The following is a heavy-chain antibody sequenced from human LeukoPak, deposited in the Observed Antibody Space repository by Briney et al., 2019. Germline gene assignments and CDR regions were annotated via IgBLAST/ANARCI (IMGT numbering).Heavy chain of an antibody. CDR2: INPNSGGT. V-gene: IGHV1-2*02. D-gene: IGHD3-10*01. CDR1: GYTFTSYY. Sequence: ASVKVSCKASGYTFTSYYMHWVRQAPGQGLEWMGGINPNSGGTNYPQKFQGRVTMTRDTSISTAYMELSRLRSDDTAVYYCARAIDYGSGSYLLDYWGQGTLVTVSS. J-gene: IGHJ4*02. CDR3: ARAIDYGSGSYLLDY.